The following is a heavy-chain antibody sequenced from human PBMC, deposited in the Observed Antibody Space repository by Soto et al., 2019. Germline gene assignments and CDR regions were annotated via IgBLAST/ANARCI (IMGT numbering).Heavy chain of an antibody. V-gene: IGHV1-3*01. J-gene: IGHJ4*01. CDR1: GFTFIKYA. CDR3: ARDYADIAVAGIPLLAH. CDR2: INAGNGNT. Sequence: QVQVVQSGAEVKKPGASVNVSCKASGFTFIKYAMHWVRQAPGQRPERMGWINAGNGNTRYSQRWQGRVTITRDTSASTVYMDLSSLRSEDTAVYYCARDYADIAVAGIPLLAHWGQGTLVTVSS. D-gene: IGHD6-19*01.